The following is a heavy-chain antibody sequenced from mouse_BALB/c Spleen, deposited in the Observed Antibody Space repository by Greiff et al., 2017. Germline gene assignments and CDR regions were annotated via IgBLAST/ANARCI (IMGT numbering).Heavy chain of an antibody. Sequence: QVQLKQPGAELVKPGASVKLSCKASGYTFTSYWMHWVKQRPGQGLEWIGEINPSNGRTNYNEKFKSKATLTVDKSSSTAYMQLSSLTSEDSAVYYCARRYFDDWGQGTTLTVSS. J-gene: IGHJ2*01. CDR3: ARRYFDD. V-gene: IGHV1S81*02. CDR1: GYTFTSYW. CDR2: INPSNGRT.